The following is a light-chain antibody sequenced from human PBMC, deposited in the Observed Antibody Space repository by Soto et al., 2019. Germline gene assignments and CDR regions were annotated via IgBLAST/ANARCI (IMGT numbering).Light chain of an antibody. CDR1: QSISSW. CDR2: KAS. J-gene: IGKJ2*01. V-gene: IGKV1-5*03. CDR3: QQYNSYPYT. Sequence: DIQMTQSPSTLYAFIGDRVTITCRASQSISSWLAWYQQKPGKAPKLLIYKASSLESGVPSRFSGSGSGTEFTLTISSLQPDDFATYYCQQYNSYPYTFGQGTKLEIK.